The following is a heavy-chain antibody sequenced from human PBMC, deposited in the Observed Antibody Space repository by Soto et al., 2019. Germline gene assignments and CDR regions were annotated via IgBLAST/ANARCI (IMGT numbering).Heavy chain of an antibody. Sequence: LGESLKISCKGSGYSFTSYWISWVRQMPGKGLEWMGRIDPSDSYTNYSPSFQGHVTISADKSISTAYLQSSSLKASDTAMYYCARFIAAPYYYYGMDVWGQGTTVTVSS. CDR1: GYSFTSYW. J-gene: IGHJ6*02. D-gene: IGHD6-6*01. CDR2: IDPSDSYT. V-gene: IGHV5-10-1*01. CDR3: ARFIAAPYYYYGMDV.